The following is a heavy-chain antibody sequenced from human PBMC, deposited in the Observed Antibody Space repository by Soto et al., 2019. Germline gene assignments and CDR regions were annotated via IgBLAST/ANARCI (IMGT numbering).Heavy chain of an antibody. CDR2: IYHSGST. CDR1: GGSISSGGYS. Sequence: QLQLQESGSGLVKPSQTLSLTCAVSGGSISSGGYSWSWIRQPPGKGLEWIGYIYHSGSTYYNPSLKSRVTISVDRSKNQFSLELSSVTAADTAVYYCARAIGWFGELLGGYYFDQWGQGTLVTVSS. J-gene: IGHJ4*02. V-gene: IGHV4-30-2*01. CDR3: ARAIGWFGELLGGYYFDQ. D-gene: IGHD3-10*01.